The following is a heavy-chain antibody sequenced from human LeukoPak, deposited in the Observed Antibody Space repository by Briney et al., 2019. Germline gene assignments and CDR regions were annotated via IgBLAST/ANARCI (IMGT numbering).Heavy chain of an antibody. Sequence: KVSCKASGYTFTSYYMHWVRQASGKGLEWVGRIRSKANSYATAYAASVKGRFTISRDDSKNTAYLQMNSLKTEDTAVYYCLRLERGPFDYWGQGTLVTVSS. CDR2: IRSKANSYAT. D-gene: IGHD1-1*01. V-gene: IGHV3-73*01. CDR1: GYTFTSYY. J-gene: IGHJ4*02. CDR3: LRLERGPFDY.